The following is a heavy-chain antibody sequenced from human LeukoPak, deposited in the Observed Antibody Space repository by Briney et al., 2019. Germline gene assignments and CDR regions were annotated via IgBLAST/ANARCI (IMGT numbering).Heavy chain of an antibody. V-gene: IGHV1-18*01. CDR2: ISGYKGNT. Sequence: ASVKVSCKTSGYSFSDHGISWVRQAPGQGLEWMGWISGYKGNTYYAQRFQGRVTMTTDTSTSTAYMELRSLRSDDTALYYCARDPGYTSSYYFDPWGQGTLVTVSS. D-gene: IGHD6-19*01. J-gene: IGHJ4*02. CDR1: GYSFSDHG. CDR3: ARDPGYTSSYYFDP.